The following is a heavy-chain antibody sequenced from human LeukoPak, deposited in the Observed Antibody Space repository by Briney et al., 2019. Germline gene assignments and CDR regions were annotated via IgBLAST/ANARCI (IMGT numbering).Heavy chain of an antibody. CDR2: IRSKAYGGTT. CDR1: GFTFGEYA. Sequence: GGSLRLSCTASGFTFGEYAMSWFRQAPGKGLEWVGFIRSKAYGGTTEYAASVKGRFTISRDDSKSIAYLQMNSLKTQDTAVYCCTRGAYYDSSGPPRYWGQGTLVTVSS. D-gene: IGHD3-22*01. J-gene: IGHJ4*02. V-gene: IGHV3-49*03. CDR3: TRGAYYDSSGPPRY.